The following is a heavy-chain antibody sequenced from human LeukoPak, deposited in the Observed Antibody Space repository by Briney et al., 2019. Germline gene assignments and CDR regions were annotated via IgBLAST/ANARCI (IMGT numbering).Heavy chain of an antibody. CDR1: GFTFSSYG. CDR2: IWYDGSNK. V-gene: IGHV3-33*06. Sequence: PGRSPRLSCAASGFTFSSYGMHWVRQAPGKGLEWVAVIWYDGSNKYYADSVKGRFTISRDNSKNTLYLQMNSLRAEDTAVYYCAKAGPESGYYPLPLGYYYYMDVWGKGTTVTVSS. CDR3: AKAGPESGYYPLPLGYYYYMDV. D-gene: IGHD3-3*01. J-gene: IGHJ6*03.